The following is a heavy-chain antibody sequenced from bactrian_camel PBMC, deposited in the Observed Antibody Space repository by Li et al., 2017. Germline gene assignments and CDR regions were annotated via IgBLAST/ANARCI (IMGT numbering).Heavy chain of an antibody. Sequence: LVESGGGLVQPGESLRLSCAASGFIFRDHYMNWVRQAPGKGLEWVTKIANIGGTTYYRDSVKGRFTISRDNAKNMVYLQLNSLKIDDTAMYYCANLDGHYWGQGTQVTV. CDR2: IANIGGTT. CDR3: ANLDGHY. J-gene: IGHJ4*01. CDR1: GFIFRDHY. V-gene: IGHV3S40*01.